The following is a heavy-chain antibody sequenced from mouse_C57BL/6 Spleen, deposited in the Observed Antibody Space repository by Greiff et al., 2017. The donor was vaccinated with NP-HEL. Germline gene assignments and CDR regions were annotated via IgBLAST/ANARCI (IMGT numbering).Heavy chain of an antibody. Sequence: VQLQQSGAELARPSASVKMSCKASGYTFTSYTMHWVKQRPGQGLEWIGYINPSSGYTKYNQKFKDKATLTADKSSSTAYMQLSSLTSEDSAVYYCARLDYDSFAYWGQGTLVTVSA. CDR3: ARLDYDSFAY. V-gene: IGHV1-4*01. J-gene: IGHJ3*01. CDR2: INPSSGYT. CDR1: GYTFTSYT. D-gene: IGHD2-4*01.